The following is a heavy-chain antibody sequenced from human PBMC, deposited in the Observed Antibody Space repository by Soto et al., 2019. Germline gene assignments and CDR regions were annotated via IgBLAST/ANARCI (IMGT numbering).Heavy chain of an antibody. CDR1: GYSFTSYW. V-gene: IGHV5-51*01. J-gene: IGHJ6*01. CDR2: IYPGDSDT. CDR3: AGGGVRGVITRTRDYYGMDV. D-gene: IGHD3-10*01. Sequence: GESLKISCKGSGYSFTSYWIGWVRQMPGKGLESMGIIYPGDSDTRYSPSFQGQVTISADKSISTAYLQWSSLKASDTAMYYCAGGGVRGVITRTRDYYGMDVWGQGTTDTVSS.